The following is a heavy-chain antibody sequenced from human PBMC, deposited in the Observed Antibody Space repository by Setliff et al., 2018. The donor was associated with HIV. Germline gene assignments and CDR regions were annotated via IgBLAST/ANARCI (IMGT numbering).Heavy chain of an antibody. CDR3: ARMEYDVRGRAPNWFDP. D-gene: IGHD2-8*01. CDR2: VDPNTGNA. J-gene: IGHJ5*02. CDR1: GYSFTTYD. Sequence: ASVKVSCKASGYSFTTYDINWARQAPGQGLEWVGWVDPNTGNAGYEQKFQGRVTMTRDTSISTAYMELSSLTSEDTAVYYCARMEYDVRGRAPNWFDPWGPGTLVTVSS. V-gene: IGHV1-8*01.